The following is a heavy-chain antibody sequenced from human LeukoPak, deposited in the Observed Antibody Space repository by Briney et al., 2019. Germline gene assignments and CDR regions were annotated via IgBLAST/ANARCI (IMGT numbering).Heavy chain of an antibody. CDR3: AREGIAAAADY. CDR2: IYYSGST. CDR1: GGSISSYY. V-gene: IGHV4-59*01. D-gene: IGHD6-13*01. J-gene: IGHJ4*02. Sequence: SETLSLTCTVSGGSISSYYWSWIRQPPGKGLEWIGYIYYSGSTNYNPSLKSRVTISVDTSKNQFSLKLSSVTAADTAVYYCAREGIAAAADYWGQGTLVTVSS.